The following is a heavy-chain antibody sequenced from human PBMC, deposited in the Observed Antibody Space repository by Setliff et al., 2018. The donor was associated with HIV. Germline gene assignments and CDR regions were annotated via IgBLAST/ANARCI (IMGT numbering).Heavy chain of an antibody. J-gene: IGHJ6*02. D-gene: IGHD3-10*01. CDR3: ARPGSSSYYYAMDV. CDR2: IYNAGRI. Sequence: TLSLTCSFSGGSISSHYWSWIRQTPGKGLEWIGTIYNAGRISYNPSLRSRVTFSVDTSKNQFSLNLRSVTAADTAVYYCARPGSSSYYYAMDVWGQGTTVTVSS. V-gene: IGHV4-59*11. CDR1: GGSISSHY.